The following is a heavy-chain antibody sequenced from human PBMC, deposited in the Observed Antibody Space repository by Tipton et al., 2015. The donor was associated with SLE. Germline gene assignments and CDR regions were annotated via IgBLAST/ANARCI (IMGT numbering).Heavy chain of an antibody. D-gene: IGHD3-16*01. Sequence: TLSLTCTVSGGSLNRAGYFWNWIRQSPGAGLEWIGSISYSGDANHNPSLRRRLTLSIDISENHFSLSLTSLTAADSALYFCARDPGERTFDMWGQGTMVTVSS. V-gene: IGHV4-31*03. CDR1: GGSLNRAGYF. CDR3: ARDPGERTFDM. J-gene: IGHJ3*02. CDR2: ISYSGDA.